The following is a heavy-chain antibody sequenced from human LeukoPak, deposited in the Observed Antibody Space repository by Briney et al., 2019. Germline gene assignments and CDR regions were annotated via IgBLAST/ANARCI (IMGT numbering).Heavy chain of an antibody. CDR2: IYHSGST. V-gene: IGHV4-30-2*01. CDR3: ARGTWIQLWLGFDC. CDR1: GGSISSGGYS. J-gene: IGHJ4*02. D-gene: IGHD5-18*01. Sequence: PSETLSLTCAVSGGSISSGGYSWSWIRQPPGKGLEWIGHIYHSGSTYYNPSLKSRVTISVDRSKNQFSLKLSSVTAADTAVYYCARGTWIQLWLGFDCWGQGTLVTVSS.